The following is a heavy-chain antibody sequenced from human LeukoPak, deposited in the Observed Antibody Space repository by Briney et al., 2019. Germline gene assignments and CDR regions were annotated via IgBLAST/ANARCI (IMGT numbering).Heavy chain of an antibody. Sequence: SGGSLRLSCAASGITFRSYAMNWVRQAPGKGLEWVSAVSGSGGHTFYADSVKGRFTVSRDNSNDALYLQMHSLRVEDTAVYYCAKDVVYSDYVGGGAFDLWGLGTMVTVSS. CDR1: GITFRSYA. J-gene: IGHJ3*01. CDR2: VSGSGGHT. D-gene: IGHD4-11*01. V-gene: IGHV3-23*01. CDR3: AKDVVYSDYVGGGAFDL.